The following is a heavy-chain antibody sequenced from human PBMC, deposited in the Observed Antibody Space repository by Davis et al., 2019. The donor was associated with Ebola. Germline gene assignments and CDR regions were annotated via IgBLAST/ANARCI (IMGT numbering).Heavy chain of an antibody. D-gene: IGHD1-26*01. CDR2: ISAYNGNT. Sequence: ASVKVSCKASGFSFTDYGITWVRQAPGQGLEWMGWISAYNGNTNYAQKLQGRVTMTTDTSTSTAYMELRSLRSDDTAVYYCATGWGELLGDYWGQGTLVTVSS. J-gene: IGHJ4*02. CDR1: GFSFTDYG. V-gene: IGHV1-18*01. CDR3: ATGWGELLGDY.